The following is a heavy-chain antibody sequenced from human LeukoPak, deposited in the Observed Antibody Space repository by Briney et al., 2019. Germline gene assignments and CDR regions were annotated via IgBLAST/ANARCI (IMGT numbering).Heavy chain of an antibody. D-gene: IGHD3-22*01. Sequence: GGSLRLSCAASGFTFSTSYMKWVRQAPGKGLEWVANIKHDGSETYYADSVKGRFTISRDNAKNSLYLQMNSLRAEDTALYYCAKGSYDMGTFDYWGQGTLVTVSS. J-gene: IGHJ4*02. CDR3: AKGSYDMGTFDY. CDR1: GFTFSTSY. V-gene: IGHV3-7*03. CDR2: IKHDGSET.